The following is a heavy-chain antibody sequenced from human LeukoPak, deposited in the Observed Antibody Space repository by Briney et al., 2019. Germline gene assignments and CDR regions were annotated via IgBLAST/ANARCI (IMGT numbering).Heavy chain of an antibody. V-gene: IGHV4-34*01. CDR3: ARRPSAHYGSGCYPFDY. Sequence: PSETLSLTCAVYGGSFSGYYWSWIRQPPGKGLEWIGEINHSGSTNYNPSLKSRVTISVDTSKNQFSLKLSSVTAADTAVYYCARRPSAHYGSGCYPFDYWGQGTLVTVSS. CDR2: INHSGST. J-gene: IGHJ4*02. D-gene: IGHD3-10*01. CDR1: GGSFSGYY.